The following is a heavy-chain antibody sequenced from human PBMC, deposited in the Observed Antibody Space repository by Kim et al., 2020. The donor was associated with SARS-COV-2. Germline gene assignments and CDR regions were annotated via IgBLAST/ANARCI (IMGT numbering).Heavy chain of an antibody. CDR2: INSDGSST. CDR1: GFTFSSYW. Sequence: GGSLRLSCAASGFTFSSYWMHWVRQAPGKGLVWVSSINSDGSSTSYADSVKGRFTTSRDNAKNTLYLQMNSLRAEDPAVYYCARDPYDYVWGSYRSRFDYWGQGTLVTVSS. J-gene: IGHJ4*02. D-gene: IGHD3-16*02. CDR3: ARDPYDYVWGSYRSRFDY. V-gene: IGHV3-74*01.